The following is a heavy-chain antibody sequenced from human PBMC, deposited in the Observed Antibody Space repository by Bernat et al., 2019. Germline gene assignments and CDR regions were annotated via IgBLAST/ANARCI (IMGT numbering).Heavy chain of an antibody. V-gene: IGHV3-15*01. CDR3: TTERRKPGIAVAGTRFSLRYGMDV. J-gene: IGHJ6*02. Sequence: EVQLVESGGGVVQPGRSLRLSCAASGFTFSNAWMSWVRQAPGKGLEWVGRIKSKTDGGTTDYAAPVKGRFTISRDDSKNTLYLQMNSLKTEDTAVYYCTTERRKPGIAVAGTRFSLRYGMDVWGQGTTVTVSS. D-gene: IGHD6-19*01. CDR2: IKSKTDGGTT. CDR1: GFTFSNAW.